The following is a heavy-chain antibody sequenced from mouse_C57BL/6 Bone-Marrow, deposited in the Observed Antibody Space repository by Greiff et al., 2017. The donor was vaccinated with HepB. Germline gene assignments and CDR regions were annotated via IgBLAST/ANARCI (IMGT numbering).Heavy chain of an antibody. J-gene: IGHJ4*01. D-gene: IGHD2-3*01. Sequence: VKPGASVKLSCKASGYTFTSSWMHWVTQRPGGGLEWIGRIDPNSGVTKYNEKFKSKATLTVDKPSSTAYMQLSSLTSEDSAVYYCARWGWLLIAGDWGQGTAVTVSS. CDR3: ARWGWLLIAGD. CDR1: GYTFTSSW. V-gene: IGHV1-72*01. CDR2: IDPNSGVT.